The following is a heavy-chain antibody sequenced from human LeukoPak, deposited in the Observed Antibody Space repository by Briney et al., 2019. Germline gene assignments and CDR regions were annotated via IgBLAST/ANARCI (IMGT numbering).Heavy chain of an antibody. J-gene: IGHJ4*02. CDR1: GFTVSSNY. Sequence: GGSLRLSCAASGFTVSSNYMSWVRQAPGKGLEWVSVIYSAGSISYADPVKGRFTISRDNSKNTVYLQMNSLRAEDTAVYYCARVDDGDYFDYWGQGTLVTVSS. CDR2: IYSAGSI. CDR3: ARVDDGDYFDY. D-gene: IGHD4-17*01. V-gene: IGHV3-66*01.